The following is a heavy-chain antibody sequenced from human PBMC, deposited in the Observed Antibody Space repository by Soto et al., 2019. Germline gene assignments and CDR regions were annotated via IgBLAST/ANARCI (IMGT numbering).Heavy chain of an antibody. CDR2: IIPIFGTA. CDR3: ARVKIGVCFRAAAGIPWYYYGMDV. CDR1: GGTFRSYA. Sequence: ASVKVSCKASGGTFRSYAISWVRQAPGQGLEWMGGIIPIFGTANYAQKFQGRVTITADESTSTAYMELSSLRSEDTAVYYCARVKIGVCFRAAAGIPWYYYGMDVWGQGTTVTVSS. J-gene: IGHJ6*02. D-gene: IGHD6-13*01. V-gene: IGHV1-69*13.